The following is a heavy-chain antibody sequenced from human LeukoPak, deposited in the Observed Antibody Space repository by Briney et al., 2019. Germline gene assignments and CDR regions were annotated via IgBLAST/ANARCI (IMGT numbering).Heavy chain of an antibody. J-gene: IGHJ3*01. CDR2: ISWNSGSI. CDR1: GFTFDDYA. V-gene: IGHV3-9*01. CDR3: ARGDSLLVDSSSYFRDAFDV. D-gene: IGHD3-22*01. Sequence: GGSLRLSCAASGFTFDDYAMHWVRQAPGKGLEWVSGISWNSGSIGYADSVKGRFTISRDNAKNTLYLQMNSLRAEDTAVYYCARGDSLLVDSSSYFRDAFDVWGQGTMVTVSS.